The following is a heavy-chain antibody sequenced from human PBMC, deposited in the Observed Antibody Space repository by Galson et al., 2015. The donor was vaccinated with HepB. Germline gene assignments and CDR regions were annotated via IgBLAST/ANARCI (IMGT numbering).Heavy chain of an antibody. CDR3: ARLAAAAQKYDY. CDR1: GFTFSSYA. CDR2: ISGSGGST. D-gene: IGHD6-13*01. Sequence: SLRLSCAASGFTFSSYAMSWVRQAPGKGLEWVSAISGSGGSTYYADSVKGRFTISRDNSKNTLYLQMNSLRAEDTAVYYCARLAAAAQKYDYWGQGTLVTVSS. J-gene: IGHJ4*02. V-gene: IGHV3-23*01.